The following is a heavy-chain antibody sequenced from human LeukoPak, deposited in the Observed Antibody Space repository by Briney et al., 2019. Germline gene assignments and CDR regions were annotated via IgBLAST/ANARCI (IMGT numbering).Heavy chain of an antibody. CDR2: INHSGST. V-gene: IGHV4-38-2*02. CDR1: GYSISSGYY. Sequence: SETLSLTCTVSGYSISSGYYWGWIRQPPGKGLEWIGEINHSGSTNYNPSLKSRVTISVDTSKNQFSLKLSSVTAADTAVYYCARSAGTYYYGSGSWFDPWGQGTLVTVSS. CDR3: ARSAGTYYYGSGSWFDP. J-gene: IGHJ5*02. D-gene: IGHD3-10*01.